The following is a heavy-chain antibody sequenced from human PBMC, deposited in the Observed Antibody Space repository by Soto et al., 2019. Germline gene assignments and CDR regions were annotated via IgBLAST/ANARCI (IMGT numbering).Heavy chain of an antibody. CDR1: GFTFSNYA. CDR3: ARSHAPYYYDTTGFFFGLDV. Sequence: QVRLVESGGGVVQPGRSLRLSCAASGFTFSNYAMHWVRQAPGKGLEWVAVMSFDETKKYPAASVEGRFTISRDNSQNTLDLQMNSLRAEDTALYYCARSHAPYYYDTTGFFFGLDVWGQGTTVVVSS. V-gene: IGHV3-30-3*01. CDR2: MSFDETKK. D-gene: IGHD3-22*01. J-gene: IGHJ6*02.